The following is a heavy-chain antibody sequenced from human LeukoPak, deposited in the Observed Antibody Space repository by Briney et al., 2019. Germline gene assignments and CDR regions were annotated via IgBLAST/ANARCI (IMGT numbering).Heavy chain of an antibody. J-gene: IGHJ4*02. CDR3: ARSLCSGGRCYFDY. CDR1: GYRFTSYW. Sequence: GESLKISCKGSGYRFTSYWIGWVRQMPGKDLEWMGIIAPGDSDTRYSPSFQGQVTISADKSINTAYLQWSSLKASDTAMYYCARSLCSGGRCYFDYWGQGTLVTVSS. CDR2: IAPGDSDT. D-gene: IGHD2-15*01. V-gene: IGHV5-51*01.